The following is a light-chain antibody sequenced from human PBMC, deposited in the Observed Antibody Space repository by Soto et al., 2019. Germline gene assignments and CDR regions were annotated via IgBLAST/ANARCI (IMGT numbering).Light chain of an antibody. J-gene: IGKJ5*01. Sequence: DIQMTQSPSSLSASVGDRFTITCRASQSISSYLNWYQQKPGKAPKLLIYAASSLQSGVPSRFSGSGSGKDFTLTISSLQPEDFAAYYCQQSYSTPITFGQGRRLEI. CDR3: QQSYSTPIT. CDR2: AAS. V-gene: IGKV1-39*01. CDR1: QSISSY.